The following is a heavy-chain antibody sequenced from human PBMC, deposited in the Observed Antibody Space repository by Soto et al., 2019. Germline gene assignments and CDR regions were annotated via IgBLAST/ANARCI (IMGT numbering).Heavy chain of an antibody. Sequence: GGSLRLSCAASVFSFRTFWMAWFRQPPGKGLEWVANINQDESEKHYMDSVKGRFTISRDNAKSSLFLQMNSLRAEDTAVYYCVSSNIVGRPGGGQGT. D-gene: IGHD6-6*01. J-gene: IGHJ4*03. CDR3: VSSNIVGRPG. V-gene: IGHV3-7*01. CDR2: INQDESEK. CDR1: VFSFRTFW.